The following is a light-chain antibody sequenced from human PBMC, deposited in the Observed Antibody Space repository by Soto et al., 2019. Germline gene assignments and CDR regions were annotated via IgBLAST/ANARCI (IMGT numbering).Light chain of an antibody. CDR2: ELS. J-gene: IGLJ2*01. Sequence: VLTQPASVSGSPGQSITISCTGTSSDVGGYNYVSWYQQYPGKVPKLILYELSNRPSGVSDRFSGSKSANTASLTISGLQAEDEADYYCSSYSSTRNLEIFGGGTKVTVL. CDR1: SSDVGGYNY. CDR3: SSYSSTRNLEI. V-gene: IGLV2-14*01.